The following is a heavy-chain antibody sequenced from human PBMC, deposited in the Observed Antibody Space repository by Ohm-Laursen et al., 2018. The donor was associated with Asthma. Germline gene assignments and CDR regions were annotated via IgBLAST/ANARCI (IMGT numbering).Heavy chain of an antibody. CDR3: ARVYSFGPSTADYGDDY. Sequence: ASVKVSCKASGYTFTSYAMNWVRQAPGQGLEWMGWINTNTGNPTYAQGFTGRFVFSLDTSVSTAYLQISSLKAEDTAVYYCARVYSFGPSTADYGDDYWGQGTLVTVSS. J-gene: IGHJ4*02. D-gene: IGHD4-17*01. CDR2: INTNTGNP. V-gene: IGHV7-4-1*02. CDR1: GYTFTSYA.